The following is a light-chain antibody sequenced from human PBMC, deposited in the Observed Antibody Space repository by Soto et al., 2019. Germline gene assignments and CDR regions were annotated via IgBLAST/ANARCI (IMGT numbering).Light chain of an antibody. CDR2: EVT. CDR3: CSHTISGSGTPV. V-gene: IGLV2-14*01. Sequence: QSVLTQPASVSGSPGQSITLSCTGANSDINNYDYVSWYRQYPDLAPQLIISEVTNRPSVISDRFSGSKSANTAYLTISGLQVEDEADYYCCSHTISGSGTPVFGGGTKLTVL. CDR1: NSDINNYDY. J-gene: IGLJ2*01.